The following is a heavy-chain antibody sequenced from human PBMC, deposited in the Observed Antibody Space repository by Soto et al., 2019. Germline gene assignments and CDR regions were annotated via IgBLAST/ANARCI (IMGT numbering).Heavy chain of an antibody. V-gene: IGHV4-4*07. Sequence: ETLSLTCTVSGGSISSYYWSWIRQPAGKGLEWIGRIYTSGSTNYNPSLKSRVTMSVGTSKNQFSLKLSSVTAADTAVYYCERQILGATHFDYWGQGTLVTVSS. CDR3: ERQILGATHFDY. J-gene: IGHJ4*02. D-gene: IGHD1-26*01. CDR1: GGSISSYY. CDR2: IYTSGST.